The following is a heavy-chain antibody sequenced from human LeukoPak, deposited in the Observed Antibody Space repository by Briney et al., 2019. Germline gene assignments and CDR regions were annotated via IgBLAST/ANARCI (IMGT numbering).Heavy chain of an antibody. D-gene: IGHD3-3*01. Sequence: SVKVSCKASGGTFSIYAISWVRQAPGQGLEWMGGIIPIFGTANYAQKFQSRVTITADESTSTAYMELSSLRSEDTAVYYCARDRQYYDFWSGEYYYYYYGMDVWGQGTTVTVSS. CDR2: IIPIFGTA. CDR3: ARDRQYYDFWSGEYYYYYYGMDV. CDR1: GGTFSIYA. J-gene: IGHJ6*02. V-gene: IGHV1-69*13.